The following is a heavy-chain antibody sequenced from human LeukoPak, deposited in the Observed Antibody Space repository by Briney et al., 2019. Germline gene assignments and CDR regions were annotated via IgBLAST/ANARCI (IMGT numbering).Heavy chain of an antibody. D-gene: IGHD6-19*01. J-gene: IGHJ6*03. V-gene: IGHV1-8*03. CDR3: ARGGSSFGYGQWLVPSSYYYYYMDV. Sequence: ASVKVSCKASGYTFTSYDINWVRQATGQGLEWMGWMNPNSGNTGYAQKFQGRVTITRNTSISTAYMELSSLRSEDTAVYYCARGGSSFGYGQWLVPSSYYYYYMDVWGKGTTVTVSS. CDR1: GYTFTSYD. CDR2: MNPNSGNT.